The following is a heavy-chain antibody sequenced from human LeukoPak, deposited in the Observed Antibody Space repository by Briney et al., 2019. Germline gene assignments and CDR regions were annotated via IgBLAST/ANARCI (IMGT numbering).Heavy chain of an antibody. J-gene: IGHJ4*02. CDR1: GGSTNSNGYF. CDR3: ARQGVGDTDF. V-gene: IGHV4-39*01. Sequence: SETLSLTCSVSGGSTNSNGYFWAWSRQPPGRRAEWIVSIFYSGSTHYNPSLQSRITISADTSKGQFSLKLSSVTAADTAVYYCARQGVGDTDFWGQGSLVTVSS. D-gene: IGHD3-3*01. CDR2: IFYSGST.